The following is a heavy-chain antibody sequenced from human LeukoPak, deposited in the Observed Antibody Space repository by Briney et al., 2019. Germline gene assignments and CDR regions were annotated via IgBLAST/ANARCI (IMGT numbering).Heavy chain of an antibody. V-gene: IGHV3-23*01. J-gene: IGHJ6*03. D-gene: IGHD7-27*01. Sequence: GGSLRLSCAGSGFTFSSYGMNWVRQAPGKGLEWVSAVSGSGGSTYYADSVKGRFTISRDNSKNTLYLQVNSLRAEDTAVYYCAKTGAGYYYMDVWGKGTTVTVSS. CDR2: VSGSGGST. CDR1: GFTFSSYG. CDR3: AKTGAGYYYMDV.